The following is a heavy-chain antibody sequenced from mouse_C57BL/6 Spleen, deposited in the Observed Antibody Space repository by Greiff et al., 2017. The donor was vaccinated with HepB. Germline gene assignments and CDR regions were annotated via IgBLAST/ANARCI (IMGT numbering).Heavy chain of an antibody. Sequence: VQLQQSGAELVRPGTSVKMSCKASGYTFTNYWIGWAKQRPGHGLEWIGDIYPGGGYTNYNEKFKGKATLTADKSSSTAYMQFSSLTSEDSAIYYCARRGYDGSSYRYFDVWGTGTTVTVSS. D-gene: IGHD1-1*01. V-gene: IGHV1-63*01. CDR1: GYTFTNYW. J-gene: IGHJ1*03. CDR2: IYPGGGYT. CDR3: ARRGYDGSSYRYFDV.